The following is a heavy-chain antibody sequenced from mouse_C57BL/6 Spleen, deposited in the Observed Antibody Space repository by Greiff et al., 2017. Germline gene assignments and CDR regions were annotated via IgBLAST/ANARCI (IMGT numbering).Heavy chain of an antibody. CDR2: IHPNSGST. J-gene: IGHJ4*01. Sequence: QVQLKQPGAELVKPGASVKLSCKASGYTFTSYWMHWVKQRPGQGLEWIGMIHPNSGSTNYNEKFKSKATLTVDKSSSTAYMQLSSLTSEDSAVYYCARVLRSYAMDYWGQGTSVTVSS. CDR3: ARVLRSYAMDY. V-gene: IGHV1-64*01. CDR1: GYTFTSYW. D-gene: IGHD1-1*01.